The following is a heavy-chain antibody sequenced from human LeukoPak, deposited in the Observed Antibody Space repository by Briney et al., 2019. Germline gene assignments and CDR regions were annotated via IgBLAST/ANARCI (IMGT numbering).Heavy chain of an antibody. D-gene: IGHD6-19*01. J-gene: IGHJ4*02. Sequence: GGSLRLSCAASGFTFSSYEMNWVRQAPGKGLEWVSYISSSSRTIYYADSVKGRFTISRDNAKNSLYLQMNSLRAEDTAVYYCIVLAVAGTLGFDYWGQGTLVTVSS. CDR3: IVLAVAGTLGFDY. CDR1: GFTFSSYE. V-gene: IGHV3-48*03. CDR2: ISSSSRTI.